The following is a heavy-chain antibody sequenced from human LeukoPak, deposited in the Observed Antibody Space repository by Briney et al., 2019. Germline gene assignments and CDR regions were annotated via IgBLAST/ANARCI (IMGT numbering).Heavy chain of an antibody. Sequence: QSGGSLRLSCEASGFIFSSYVMGWVRQAPGKGLEWVSSISVGGGDTFTADSAKGRFTITRENSKNTLYLQMMGLRVEDTAIYYCAKLNLGEMAYFDSWGQGILVTVSS. J-gene: IGHJ4*02. V-gene: IGHV3-23*01. CDR1: GFIFSSYV. D-gene: IGHD2-21*01. CDR3: AKLNLGEMAYFDS. CDR2: ISVGGGDT.